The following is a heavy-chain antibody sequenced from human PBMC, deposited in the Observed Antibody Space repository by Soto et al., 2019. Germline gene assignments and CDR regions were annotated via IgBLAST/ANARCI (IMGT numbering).Heavy chain of an antibody. V-gene: IGHV3-48*02. D-gene: IGHD2-15*01. Sequence: EVQLVESGGGLVQPGGSLRLSCEASGFIFNNYDMNWVRQAPGKGLEWVSYISSSSSTIYNADSVKGRFTICRDNAKNSLYMQMNSLRDEDMAVYYCARGGCSGGSCQGAWTMDVWGQGTTVTVSS. J-gene: IGHJ6*02. CDR2: ISSSSSTI. CDR1: GFIFNNYD. CDR3: ARGGCSGGSCQGAWTMDV.